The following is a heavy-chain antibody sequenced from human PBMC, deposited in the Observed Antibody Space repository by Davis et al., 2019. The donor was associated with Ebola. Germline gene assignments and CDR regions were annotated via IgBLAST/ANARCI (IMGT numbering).Heavy chain of an antibody. V-gene: IGHV3-7*01. D-gene: IGHD5-18*01. J-gene: IGHJ4*02. CDR1: GFTFSSYW. CDR2: IKQDGSEK. CDR3: ARDGVGDTGYFDY. Sequence: GESLKISCAASGFTFSSYWMSWVRQAPGKGLEWVANIKQDGSEKYYVDSVKGRFTISRDNAKNSLYLQMNSLRAEDTAVYYCARDGVGDTGYFDYWGQGTLVTVSS.